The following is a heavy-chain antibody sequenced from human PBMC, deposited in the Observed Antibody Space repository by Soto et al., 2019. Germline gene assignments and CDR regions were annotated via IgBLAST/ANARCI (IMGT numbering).Heavy chain of an antibody. CDR3: ARAVGPFDY. J-gene: IGHJ4*01. D-gene: IGHD3-16*01. CDR2: IWYDGSNK. V-gene: IGHV3-33*01. Sequence: QVQLAESGGGVVQPGRSLRLSCAASGFIFSTYGMHWVRQAPGKGLEWVAVIWYDGSNKYYADSVKGRFIISRDNSERGGGGGGGGGGGGGGGGGECARAVGPFDYWGQGTLVTVSS. CDR1: GFIFSTYG.